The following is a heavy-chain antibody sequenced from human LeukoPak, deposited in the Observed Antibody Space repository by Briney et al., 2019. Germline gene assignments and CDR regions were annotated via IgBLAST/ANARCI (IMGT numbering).Heavy chain of an antibody. CDR2: IYYSGST. J-gene: IGHJ5*02. CDR1: GGSISSSSYY. D-gene: IGHD3-22*01. CDR3: ARLWDSSGPRFDP. Sequence: PSETLSLTCTVSGGSISSSSYYWGWIRQPPGKGLEWIGSIYYSGSTYYNPSLKSRVTISVDTSKNQFSLKLSSVTAADTAVYYCARLWDSSGPRFDPWGQGTLVTVSS. V-gene: IGHV4-39*01.